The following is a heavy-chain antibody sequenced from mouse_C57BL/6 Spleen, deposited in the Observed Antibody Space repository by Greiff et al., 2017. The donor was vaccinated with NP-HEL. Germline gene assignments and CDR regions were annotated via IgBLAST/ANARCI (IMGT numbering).Heavy chain of an antibody. V-gene: IGHV1-81*01. CDR1: GYTFTSYG. Sequence: VQLQQSGAELARPGASVKLSCKASGYTFTSYGISWVKQRTGQGLEWIGEIYPRSGNTYYNEKFKGKATLTADKSSSTASMELRSLTSEDSAVYFCALDSSGYVRFAYWGQGTLVTVSA. J-gene: IGHJ3*01. D-gene: IGHD3-2*02. CDR2: IYPRSGNT. CDR3: ALDSSGYVRFAY.